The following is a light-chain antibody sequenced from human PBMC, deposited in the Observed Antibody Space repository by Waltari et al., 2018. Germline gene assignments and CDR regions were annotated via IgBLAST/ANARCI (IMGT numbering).Light chain of an antibody. CDR3: QSYDNSLSGYV. CDR2: GNS. V-gene: IGLV1-40*01. Sequence: QSVLTQPPSVSGAPGQRVTISCPGRSSNIGAGYDVHWYQQLPGTAPKLLIYGNSNRPSGVPDRFSGSKSGTSASLAITGLQAEDEADYYCQSYDNSLSGYVFGTGTKVTVL. CDR1: SSNIGAGYD. J-gene: IGLJ1*01.